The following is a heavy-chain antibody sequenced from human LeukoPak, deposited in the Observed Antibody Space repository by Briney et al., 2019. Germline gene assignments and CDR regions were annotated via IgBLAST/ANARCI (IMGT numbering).Heavy chain of an antibody. J-gene: IGHJ4*02. CDR1: GFTFSSYA. V-gene: IGHV3-23*01. Sequence: GGSLTLSCAASGFTFSSYAMSWVREAPARGLEWVSSLRGNGDTFYADSVKGRLTLSRDESKNTVYLHLNELRVEDTAVYYCAKASWVSTADAVLWGQGTVVIASS. CDR3: AKASWVSTADAVL. D-gene: IGHD3-16*01. CDR2: LRGNGDT.